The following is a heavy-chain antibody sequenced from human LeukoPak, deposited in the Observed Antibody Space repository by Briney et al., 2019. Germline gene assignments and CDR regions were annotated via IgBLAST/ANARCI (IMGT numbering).Heavy chain of an antibody. Sequence: PGGSLRLSCAASGLTFSGHWMNWVRQAPGKGLEWVANIKPDGSGTNYVDSAKGRFTISRDNAKNSAYLQMNSLRAEDTALYYCLASSGYWGQGTLVSVSS. D-gene: IGHD1-14*01. V-gene: IGHV3-7*05. CDR2: IKPDGSGT. CDR1: GLTFSGHW. J-gene: IGHJ4*02. CDR3: LASSGY.